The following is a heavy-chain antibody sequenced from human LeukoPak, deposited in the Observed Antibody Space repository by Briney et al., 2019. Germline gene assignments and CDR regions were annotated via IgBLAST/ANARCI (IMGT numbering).Heavy chain of an antibody. Sequence: GGSLRLSCAASGFSLSTYAMSSVRQAPGKGLEWVSLISGSGDRTYSADSAKGRFTISRDKSKKMLYLQINSLRAADTAVYYCARDEGIAVGLFDPWGQGTLVTVSS. CDR1: GFSLSTYA. CDR3: ARDEGIAVGLFDP. J-gene: IGHJ5*02. CDR2: ISGSGDRT. V-gene: IGHV3-23*01. D-gene: IGHD6-19*01.